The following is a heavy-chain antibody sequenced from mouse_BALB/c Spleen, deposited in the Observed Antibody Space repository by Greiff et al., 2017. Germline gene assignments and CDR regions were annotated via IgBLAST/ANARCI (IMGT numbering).Heavy chain of an antibody. D-gene: IGHD2-1*01. Sequence: VQLKQSGAELVKPGASVKLSCTASGFNIKDTYMHWVKQRPEQGLEWIGRIDPANGNTKYDPKFQGKATITADTSSNTAYLQLSSLTSEDTAVYYCARDGNADYYAMDYWGQGTSGTVSS. CDR3: ARDGNADYYAMDY. CDR1: GFNIKDTY. CDR2: IDPANGNT. J-gene: IGHJ4*01. V-gene: IGHV14-3*02.